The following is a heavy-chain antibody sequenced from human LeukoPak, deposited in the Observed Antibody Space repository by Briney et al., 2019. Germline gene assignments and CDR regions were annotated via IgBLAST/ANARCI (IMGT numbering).Heavy chain of an antibody. D-gene: IGHD2-2*01. V-gene: IGHV3-48*03. CDR1: GITFSSYE. CDR3: ARGVVPAANVDFGFDY. CDR2: ISSSGSTI. J-gene: IGHJ4*02. Sequence: GGSLRLSCAASGITFSSYEMNWVRQAPGKGLECVSYISSSGSTIYYADSAKGRFTISRDNAKNSLYLQMNSLRAEDTAVYYCARGVVPAANVDFGFDYWGQGTLVTVSS.